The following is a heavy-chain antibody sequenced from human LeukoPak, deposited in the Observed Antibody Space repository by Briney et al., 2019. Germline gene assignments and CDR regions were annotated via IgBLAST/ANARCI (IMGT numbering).Heavy chain of an antibody. D-gene: IGHD3-3*01. J-gene: IGHJ5*02. CDR1: GGSISSYY. V-gene: IGHV4-59*08. Sequence: SETLSLTCTVAGGSISSYYWSWIRQPPGKGLEWLGYIYYSGSTNYNPSLKSRVTISVDTSKNQFSLKLSSVTAADTAVYYCARLVFGVGNWWFDPWGQGTLVTVSS. CDR3: ARLVFGVGNWWFDP. CDR2: IYYSGST.